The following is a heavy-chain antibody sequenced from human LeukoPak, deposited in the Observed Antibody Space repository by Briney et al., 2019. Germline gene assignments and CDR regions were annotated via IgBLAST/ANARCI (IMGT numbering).Heavy chain of an antibody. D-gene: IGHD3-10*01. CDR2: INHSGST. V-gene: IGHV4-34*01. Sequence: SETLSLTCAVYGGSFSGYYWSWIRQPPGKGLEWSGEINHSGSTNYNPSLKSRVTISVDTSQNQFSLKLSSVTAADTAVYYCARGLSPRINMVRGVRPPFRGVFDYWGQGTLVTVSS. J-gene: IGHJ4*02. CDR3: ARGLSPRINMVRGVRPPFRGVFDY. CDR1: GGSFSGYY.